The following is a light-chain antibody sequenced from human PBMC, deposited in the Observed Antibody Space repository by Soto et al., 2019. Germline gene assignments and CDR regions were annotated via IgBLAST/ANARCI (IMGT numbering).Light chain of an antibody. V-gene: IGKV1-5*03. Sequence: DIQMTQSPSTLSGSVGDRVTITCRASQTISSWLAWYQQKPGKAPKLLIYKASTLKSGVPSRFSGSGSGTEFTLTIRSLQPDDFATYYCQQYKSYSEAFGQGTKV. CDR3: QQYKSYSEA. J-gene: IGKJ1*01. CDR2: KAS. CDR1: QTISSW.